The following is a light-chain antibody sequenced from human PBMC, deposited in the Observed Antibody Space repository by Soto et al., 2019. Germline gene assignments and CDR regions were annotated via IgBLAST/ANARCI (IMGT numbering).Light chain of an antibody. CDR2: RNN. J-gene: IGLJ3*02. CDR1: PSNIGSNY. Sequence: QSVLIQAPSASAAPGQTVTISCSGSPSNIGSNYVFWYQHRPGTAPKLLIYRNNQRPSGVPDRFSGSKSGASASLTISGRRAEDEADYYCAAWGDDSLSALFGGGTKVTVL. V-gene: IGLV1-47*01. CDR3: AAWGDDSLSAL.